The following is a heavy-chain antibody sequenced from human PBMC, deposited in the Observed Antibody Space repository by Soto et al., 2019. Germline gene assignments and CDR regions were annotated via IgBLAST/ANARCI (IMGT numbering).Heavy chain of an antibody. CDR2: ISAYNGNT. D-gene: IGHD1-26*01. J-gene: IGHJ3*02. V-gene: IGHV1-18*01. CDR1: GYTFTSYG. CDR3: VRWDVESQGSDDAFDI. Sequence: ASVKVSCKASGYTFTSYGISWVRQAPGQGLEWMGWISAYNGNTNYAQKLQGRVTMTTDTSTSTAYMELRSLRSDDTAVYYCVRWDVESQGSDDAFDIWGQGTMVTVSS.